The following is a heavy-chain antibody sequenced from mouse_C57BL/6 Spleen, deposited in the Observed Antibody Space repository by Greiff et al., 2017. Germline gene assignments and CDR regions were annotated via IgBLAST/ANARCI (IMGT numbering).Heavy chain of an antibody. V-gene: IGHV1-80*01. J-gene: IGHJ4*01. Sequence: QVQLKQSGAELVKPGASVKISCKASGYAFSSYWMNWVKQRPGKGLEWIGQIYPGDGDTNYNGKFKGKATLTADKSSSTAYMQLSSLTSEDSAVYFCARSPITTVVATNDAMDYWGQGTSVTVSS. CDR2: IYPGDGDT. D-gene: IGHD1-1*01. CDR3: ARSPITTVVATNDAMDY. CDR1: GYAFSSYW.